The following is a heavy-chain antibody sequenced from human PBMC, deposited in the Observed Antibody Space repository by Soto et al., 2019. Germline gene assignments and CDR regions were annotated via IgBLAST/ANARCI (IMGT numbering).Heavy chain of an antibody. D-gene: IGHD3-22*01. CDR2: ISAYNGNT. CDR3: ARTYYYDSSGQYYFDY. Sequence: ASVKVSCKASGYTFTSYGISWVRQAPGQGLEWMGWISAYNGNTNYAQKLQGRVTMTTDTSTSTAYMELRSLRSDDTAVYYCARTYYYDSSGQYYFDYWGQGTLVTVSS. V-gene: IGHV1-18*01. CDR1: GYTFTSYG. J-gene: IGHJ4*02.